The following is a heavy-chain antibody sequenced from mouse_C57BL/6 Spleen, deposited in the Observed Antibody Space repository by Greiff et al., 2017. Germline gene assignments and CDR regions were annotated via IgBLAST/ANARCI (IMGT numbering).Heavy chain of an antibody. J-gene: IGHJ2*01. CDR2: IDPSDSYT. CDR3: AREGVLRRYYFDY. V-gene: IGHV1-59*01. CDR1: GYTFTSSW. D-gene: IGHD1-1*01. Sequence: VQLQQPGAELVRPGTSVKLSCKASGYTFTSSWMHWVKQRPGQGLEWIGVIDPSDSYTNYNQKFKGQATLTVDTSSSTAYMQRSSLTSEDSAVYYCAREGVLRRYYFDYWGQGTTLTVSS.